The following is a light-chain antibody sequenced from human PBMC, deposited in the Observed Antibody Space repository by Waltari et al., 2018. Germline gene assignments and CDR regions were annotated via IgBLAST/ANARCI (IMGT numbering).Light chain of an antibody. CDR3: QQYYSTPFT. V-gene: IGKV4-1*01. CDR2: CAS. J-gene: IGKJ3*01. CDR1: QSVLYNSNNKNY. Sequence: DIVMTQSPDSLAVSLGERATINCKSSQSVLYNSNNKNYLAWYQQKPGQPPTLLIYCASTRESGVPDRFSGSGSGTDFTLTISSLQAEDVAVYYCQQYYSTPFTFGPGTKVDIK.